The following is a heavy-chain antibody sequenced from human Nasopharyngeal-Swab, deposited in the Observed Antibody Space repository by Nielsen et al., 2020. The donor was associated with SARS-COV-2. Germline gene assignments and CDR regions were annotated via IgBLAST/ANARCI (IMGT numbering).Heavy chain of an antibody. V-gene: IGHV3-53*01. J-gene: IGHJ4*02. D-gene: IGHD2-2*01. Sequence: GGSLRLSCAASGFTFSSYAMSWVRQAPGKGLEWVSVIYSGGSTNYADSVKGRFTISRDNSNNTVYLQMNSLRAEDTALYYCARGPGGSTRVDSWGQGTLVTVSS. CDR1: GFTFSSYA. CDR3: ARGPGGSTRVDS. CDR2: IYSGGST.